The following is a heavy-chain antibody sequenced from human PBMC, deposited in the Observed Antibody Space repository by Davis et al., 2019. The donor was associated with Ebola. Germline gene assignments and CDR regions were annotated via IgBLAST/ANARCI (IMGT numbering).Heavy chain of an antibody. CDR1: GFTFSSYS. CDR3: AKDSRRLDY. CDR2: ISSSSSTI. V-gene: IGHV3-48*01. J-gene: IGHJ4*02. Sequence: PGGSLRLSCAASGFTFSSYSMNWVRQAPGKGLEWVSYISSSSSTIYYADSVKGRFTISRDNSKNTLYLQMNSLRAEDTAVYYCAKDSRRLDYWGQGTLVTVSS.